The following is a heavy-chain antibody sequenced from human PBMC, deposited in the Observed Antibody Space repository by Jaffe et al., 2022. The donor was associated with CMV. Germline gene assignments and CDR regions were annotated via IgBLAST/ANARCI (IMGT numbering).Heavy chain of an antibody. CDR3: ARVHGGLWGLQAPREAPDY. V-gene: IGHV3-33*08. CDR2: IWYDGSNK. Sequence: QVQLVESGGGVVQPGRSLRLSCAASGFTFSSYGMHWVRQAPGKGLEWVAVIWYDGSNKYYADSVKGRFTISRDNSKNTLYLQMNSLRAEDTAVYYCARVHGGLWGLQAPREAPDYWGQGTLVTVSS. CDR1: GFTFSSYG. D-gene: IGHD3-10*01. J-gene: IGHJ4*02.